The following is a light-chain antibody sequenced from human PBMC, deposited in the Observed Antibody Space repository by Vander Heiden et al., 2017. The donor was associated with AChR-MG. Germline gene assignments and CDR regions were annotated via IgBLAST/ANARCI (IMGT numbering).Light chain of an antibody. J-gene: IGLJ2*01. CDR3: QSYDSSLSGSVI. CDR2: GNI. Sequence: QSVLTQPPSVSGAPGQRVTIPCTGSSSNIGAGYDVHWYQQLPGTAPKLLIYGNINRPSGVPDRFSGSNSGTSASLAITGLQAEDEADYFCQSYDSSLSGSVIFGGGTKLTVL. V-gene: IGLV1-40*01. CDR1: SSNIGAGYD.